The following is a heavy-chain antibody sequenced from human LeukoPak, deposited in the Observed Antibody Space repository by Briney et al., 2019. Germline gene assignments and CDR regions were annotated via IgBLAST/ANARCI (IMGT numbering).Heavy chain of an antibody. V-gene: IGHV1-69*13. D-gene: IGHD2-15*01. CDR3: ARALYCSGGSCYSAYYFDY. Sequence: GASVKVSCKASGGTFSSYAISWVRQAPGQGLEWMGGIIPIFGTANYAQKFQGRVTITADESTSTAYMELSSLRSEDTAVYYCARALYCSGGSCYSAYYFDYWGQGTLVTVSS. J-gene: IGHJ4*02. CDR1: GGTFSSYA. CDR2: IIPIFGTA.